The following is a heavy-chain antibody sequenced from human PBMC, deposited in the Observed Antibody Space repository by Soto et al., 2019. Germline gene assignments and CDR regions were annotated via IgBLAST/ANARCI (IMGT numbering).Heavy chain of an antibody. J-gene: IGHJ4*02. CDR1: GYIFIDYW. V-gene: IGHV5-51*01. CDR2: VYPRDSDT. D-gene: IGHD2-15*01. Sequence: GESLKISCMASGYIFIDYWIGWVRQMPGKGLEWMGIVYPRDSDTRYSPSFQGQVTISADRSTGTAFLQWRSLKASDTALYYCARPPLPGYSIHFNSWGQGTLVT. CDR3: ARPPLPGYSIHFNS.